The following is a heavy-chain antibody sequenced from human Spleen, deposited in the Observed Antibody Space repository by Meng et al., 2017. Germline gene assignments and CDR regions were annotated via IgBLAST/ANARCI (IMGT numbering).Heavy chain of an antibody. J-gene: IGHJ6*02. CDR2: IFYNGHT. V-gene: IGHV4-31*03. CDR3: ARNYYGLDV. CDR1: GASISSGGYY. Sequence: LRLSCTVSGASISSGGYYWSWIRQDPGKGLQWIGFIFYNGHTYSNPSLKSRVTLSVDTSKNQFSLKVTSVTAADTAVYYCARNYYGLDVWGQGTTVTVSS.